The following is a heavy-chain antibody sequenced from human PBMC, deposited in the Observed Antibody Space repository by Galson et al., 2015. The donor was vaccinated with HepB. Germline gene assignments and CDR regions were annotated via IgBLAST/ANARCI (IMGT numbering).Heavy chain of an antibody. V-gene: IGHV1-3*01. CDR1: GYTFTSYA. Sequence: SVKVSCKASGYTFTSYAMRWVRQAPGQRLEWMGWINAGNGNTKYSQKFQGRVTITRDTSASTAYMELSSLRSEDTAVYYCARSGGYGPCYFDYWGQGTLVTVSS. J-gene: IGHJ4*02. CDR3: ARSGGYGPCYFDY. D-gene: IGHD2-8*02. CDR2: INAGNGNT.